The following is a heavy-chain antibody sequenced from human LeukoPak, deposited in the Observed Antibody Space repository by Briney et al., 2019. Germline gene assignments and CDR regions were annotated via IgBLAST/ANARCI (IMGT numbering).Heavy chain of an antibody. CDR1: GGSISSTSYC. D-gene: IGHD5-24*01. J-gene: IGHJ4*02. CDR2: IYYSGTS. Sequence: SETLSLTCTVSGGSISSTSYCWGWLRQPPGRGLERCGDIYYSGTSDYNSSLKSRVTISVDTSKNQFSLKLSSLTAADTAVYYCASGRRNGYLYWDYWGQGTLVTVSS. V-gene: IGHV4-39*07. CDR3: ASGRRNGYLYWDY.